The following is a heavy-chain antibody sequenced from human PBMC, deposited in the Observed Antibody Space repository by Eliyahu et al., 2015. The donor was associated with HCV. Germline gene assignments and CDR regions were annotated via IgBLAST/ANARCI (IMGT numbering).Heavy chain of an antibody. V-gene: IGHV4-4*02. CDR2: IYHSGST. D-gene: IGHD3-10*01. Sequence: QVQLQESGPGLVKPSGTLSLTCAVSGGSISXSNWWSWVRQPPGKGLEWIGEIYHSGSTNYNPSLKSRVTISVDKSKNQFSLKLSSVTAADTAVYYCARAPLWFGELPPNYFDYWGQGTLVTVSS. CDR1: GGSISXSNW. J-gene: IGHJ4*02. CDR3: ARAPLWFGELPPNYFDY.